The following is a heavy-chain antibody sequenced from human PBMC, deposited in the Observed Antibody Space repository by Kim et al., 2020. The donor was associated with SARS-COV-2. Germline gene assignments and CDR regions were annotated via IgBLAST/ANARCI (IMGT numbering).Heavy chain of an antibody. D-gene: IGHD6-19*01. Sequence: TNTNPSLKSRVTISVDKSKNHVSLNLNSVTAADTAVYYCSGSSGWYRLDYWGQGTLVTVSS. CDR2: T. J-gene: IGHJ4*02. V-gene: IGHV4-4*02. CDR3: SGSSGWYRLDY.